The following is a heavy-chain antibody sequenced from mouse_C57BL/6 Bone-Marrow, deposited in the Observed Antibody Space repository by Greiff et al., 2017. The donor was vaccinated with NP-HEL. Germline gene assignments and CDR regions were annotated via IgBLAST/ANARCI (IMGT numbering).Heavy chain of an antibody. J-gene: IGHJ4*01. V-gene: IGHV8-8*01. CDR2: IWWDDDK. CDR1: GFSLSTFGMG. Sequence: QVTLKESGPGILQPSQTLSLTCSFSGFSLSTFGMGVGWIRQPSGKGLEWLAHIWWDDDKYYNPALKSRLTISKDTSKNRVFLKIANVDTADTATYYCARKIYYDYGGAMDYWGQGTSVTVSS. CDR3: ARKIYYDYGGAMDY. D-gene: IGHD2-4*01.